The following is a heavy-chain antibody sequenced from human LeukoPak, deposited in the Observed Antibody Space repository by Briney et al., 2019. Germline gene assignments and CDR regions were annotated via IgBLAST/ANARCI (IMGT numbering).Heavy chain of an antibody. CDR3: ARRAFSSGYYYFDY. CDR2: IYYSGST. D-gene: IGHD3-22*01. J-gene: IGHJ4*02. V-gene: IGHV4-59*08. Sequence: SETLSLTCTASGGSISSYYWSWIRQPPGKGLEWIGYIYYSGSTNYNPSLKSRVTISVDTSKNQFSLKLSSVTAADTAVYYCARRAFSSGYYYFDYWGQGTLVTVSS. CDR1: GGSISSYY.